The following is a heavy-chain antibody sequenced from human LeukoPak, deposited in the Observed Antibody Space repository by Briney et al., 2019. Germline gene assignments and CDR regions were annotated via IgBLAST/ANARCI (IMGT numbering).Heavy chain of an antibody. Sequence: PGGSLRLSCAASGFTFSSYAMTWVRQAPGKGLEWVAVISFDGINKYYADSVKGRFTISRDNTKNTLSLQMNSLRAEDTAVYYCARPYYYDSSGYYYYYGMDVWGQGTTVTVSS. D-gene: IGHD3-22*01. V-gene: IGHV3-30*03. CDR3: ARPYYYDSSGYYYYYGMDV. CDR1: GFTFSSYA. CDR2: ISFDGINK. J-gene: IGHJ6*02.